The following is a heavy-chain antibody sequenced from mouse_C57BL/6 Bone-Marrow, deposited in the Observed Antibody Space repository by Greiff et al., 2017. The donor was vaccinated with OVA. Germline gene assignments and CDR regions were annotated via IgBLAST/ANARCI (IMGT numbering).Heavy chain of an antibody. V-gene: IGHV1-64*01. CDR2: IHPNSGST. CDR3: ARWGGYDQDFDY. CDR1: GYTFTSYW. J-gene: IGHJ2*01. Sequence: QVQLQQPGAELVKPGASVKLSCKASGYTFTSYWMHWVKQRPGQGLEWIGMIHPNSGSTNYNEKFKSKATLTVDKSSSTAYMQLSSLTSEDSTVNYCARWGGYDQDFDYWGQGTTLTVSS. D-gene: IGHD2-2*01.